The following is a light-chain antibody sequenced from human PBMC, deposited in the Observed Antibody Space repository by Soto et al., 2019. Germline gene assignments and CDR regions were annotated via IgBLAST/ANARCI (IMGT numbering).Light chain of an antibody. CDR3: QHYEGSPRT. J-gene: IGKJ2*01. Sequence: ETVLTQSPGTVSLSPGERATLSCTTSQAVNNYYLAWYQQKPGQAPRLLIYGVFNRATGIPDRFSGSGSGTYFTLTISGLEPEDSAIYYCQHYEGSPRTFGQGTNVEI. V-gene: IGKV3-20*01. CDR1: QAVNNYY. CDR2: GVF.